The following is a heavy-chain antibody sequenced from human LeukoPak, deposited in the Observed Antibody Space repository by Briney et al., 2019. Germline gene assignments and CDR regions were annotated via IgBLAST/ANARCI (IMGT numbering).Heavy chain of an antibody. CDR1: GQTFKNSW. J-gene: IGHJ5*02. CDR2: IYPDDSDT. CDR3: ARSAGYCSDNACYAFNWFDL. V-gene: IGHV5-51*01. D-gene: IGHD2-15*01. Sequence: GESLKISCQGSGQTFKNSWIAWVRQMPGKGLEWMGVIYPDDSDTRYNPSFQGQVTISVDKSSSIAYLQWSRLEASDIAMYYCARSAGYCSDNACYAFNWFDLWGQGTLVIVSS.